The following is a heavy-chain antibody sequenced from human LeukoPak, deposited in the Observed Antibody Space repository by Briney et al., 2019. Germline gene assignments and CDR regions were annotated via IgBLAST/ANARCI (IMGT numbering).Heavy chain of an antibody. CDR1: GGSFSGYY. CDR2: ISGSGGTT. D-gene: IGHD6-19*01. V-gene: IGHV3-23*01. J-gene: IGHJ4*02. CDR3: AKDHLPGIVVADRDY. Sequence: PSETLSLTCAVYGGSFSGYYWSWVRQAPGKGLEWVSAISGSGGTTYYADSVKGRFTISRDNSKSTLYLQINSLRAEDTAVYYCAKDHLPGIVVADRDYWGQGTLVTVSS.